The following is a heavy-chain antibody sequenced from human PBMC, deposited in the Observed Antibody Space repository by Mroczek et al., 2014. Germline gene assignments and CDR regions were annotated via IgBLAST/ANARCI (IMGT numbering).Heavy chain of an antibody. CDR1: GGSISSGSYY. CDR3: ASSGYYAFFDY. V-gene: IGHV4-61*02. CDR2: IYTSGST. D-gene: IGHD3-22*01. J-gene: IGHJ4*02. Sequence: VQLQQSGPGLVKPSQTLSLTCTVSGGSISSGSYYWSWIRQPAGKGLEWIGRIYTSGSTNYNPSLKSRVTISVDTSKNQFSLKLSSVTAADTAVYYCASSGYYAFFDYWGQGTLVTVSS.